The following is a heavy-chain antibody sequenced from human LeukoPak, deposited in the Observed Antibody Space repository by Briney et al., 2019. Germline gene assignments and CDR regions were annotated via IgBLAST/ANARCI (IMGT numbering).Heavy chain of an antibody. CDR1: GYSISSGYY. J-gene: IGHJ4*02. Sequence: SETLSLTCTVSGYSISSGYYWGWIRQPPGKGLEWIGEINHSGSTNYNPSLKSRVTISVDTSKNQFSLKLSSVTAADTAVYYCARVGYCSGGSCYRGYYFDYWGQGTLVTVSS. CDR2: INHSGST. V-gene: IGHV4-38-2*02. D-gene: IGHD2-15*01. CDR3: ARVGYCSGGSCYRGYYFDY.